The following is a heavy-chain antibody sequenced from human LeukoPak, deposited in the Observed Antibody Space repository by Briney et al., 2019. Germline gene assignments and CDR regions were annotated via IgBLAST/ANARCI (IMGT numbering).Heavy chain of an antibody. CDR1: GFTVSNNY. CDR2: IHSGGTK. Sequence: GGSLRLSCPASGFTVSNNYMSWARQAPGKGLEWLSFIHSGGTKNYADSVQGRFTISRDNSKTTVYLQMNSLRAEDTAVYYCARDSDSGYGPFASWGQGTLVTVSS. J-gene: IGHJ4*02. D-gene: IGHD5-12*01. CDR3: ARDSDSGYGPFAS. V-gene: IGHV3-53*01.